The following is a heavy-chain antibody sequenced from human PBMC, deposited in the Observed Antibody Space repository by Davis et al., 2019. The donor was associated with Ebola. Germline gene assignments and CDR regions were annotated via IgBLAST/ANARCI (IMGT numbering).Heavy chain of an antibody. CDR3: ARALGYYYDSSAKNNWFDP. V-gene: IGHV4-39*01. J-gene: IGHJ5*02. CDR2: IYYSGST. CDR1: GGSISSSNYY. D-gene: IGHD3-22*01. Sequence: MPSETLSLTCTVSGGSISSSNYYWGWIRQPPGKGLEWIGSIYYSGSTYYNPSLKSRVTISVDTSKNQFSLKLSSVTAADTAVYYCARALGYYYDSSAKNNWFDPWGQGTLVTVSS.